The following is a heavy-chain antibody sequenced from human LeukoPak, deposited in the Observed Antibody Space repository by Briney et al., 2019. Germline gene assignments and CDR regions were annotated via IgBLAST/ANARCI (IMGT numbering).Heavy chain of an antibody. CDR1: GLTFSTYA. CDR2: ISESGDRT. Sequence: GGSLRLSCAASGLTFSTYAMSWVRQAPGKGLEWVSGISESGDRTNYADPVKGRFTISRDNSKNTLYLQMNSLRAEDTAVYYCAKDSANRLYSYPDFWGQGTLVTVSS. CDR3: AKDSANRLYSYPDF. V-gene: IGHV3-23*01. D-gene: IGHD2-21*01. J-gene: IGHJ4*02.